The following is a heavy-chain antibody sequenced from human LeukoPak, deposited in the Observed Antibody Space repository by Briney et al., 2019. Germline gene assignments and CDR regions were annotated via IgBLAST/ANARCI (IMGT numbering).Heavy chain of an antibody. CDR2: INPNSGGT. Sequence: ASVKVSCKASGYTFTGYYMHWVRQAPGQGLEWMGWINPNSGGTNYAQKFQGRVTMTRDTSISTAYMELSRLGSDDTAVYYCAREGIWFGELLHNDSPIDYWGQGTLVTVSS. CDR3: AREGIWFGELLHNDSPIDY. D-gene: IGHD3-10*01. V-gene: IGHV1-2*02. CDR1: GYTFTGYY. J-gene: IGHJ4*02.